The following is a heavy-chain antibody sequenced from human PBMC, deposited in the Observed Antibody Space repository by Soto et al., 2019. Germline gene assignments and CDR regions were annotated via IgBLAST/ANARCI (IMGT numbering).Heavy chain of an antibody. Sequence: PSETLSLTCTVSGGSISSGGYYWSWIRQHPGKGLEWIGYIYYSGSTYYNPSLKSRVTISVDTSKNQFSLKLSSVTAADTAVYYCARAVTSYYDSSGYGGSFDYWGQGTLVTVS. CDR1: GGSISSGGYY. CDR2: IYYSGST. D-gene: IGHD3-22*01. CDR3: ARAVTSYYDSSGYGGSFDY. J-gene: IGHJ4*02. V-gene: IGHV4-31*03.